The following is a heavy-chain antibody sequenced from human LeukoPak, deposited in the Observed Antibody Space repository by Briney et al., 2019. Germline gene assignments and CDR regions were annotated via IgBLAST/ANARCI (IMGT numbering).Heavy chain of an antibody. CDR1: GFNFSSFE. D-gene: IGHD3-10*02. V-gene: IGHV3-48*03. J-gene: IGHJ6*04. CDR2: ISSSGSTI. CDR3: AELGITMIGGV. Sequence: GGSLRLSCAASGFNFSSFEMNWVRQAPGKGLEWVSYISSSGSTIYYADSVKGRFTISRDNAKDSLYLQMNSLRAEDTAVYYCAELGITMIGGVWGKGTTDTISS.